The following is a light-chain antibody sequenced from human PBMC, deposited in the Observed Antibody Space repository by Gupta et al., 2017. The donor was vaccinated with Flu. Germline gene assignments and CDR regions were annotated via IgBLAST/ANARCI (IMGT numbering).Light chain of an antibody. V-gene: IGKV3-11*01. Sequence: IVFTQSPATLSLSPGERATLSCRASQSVSSYLAWYQQKPGQAPRLLIYDASNRATGIPARFSGSGSGTDFTLTISSLEPEDFAVYYCQQRSNRPPITFGQGTRLEIK. CDR2: DAS. CDR3: QQRSNRPPIT. J-gene: IGKJ5*01. CDR1: QSVSSY.